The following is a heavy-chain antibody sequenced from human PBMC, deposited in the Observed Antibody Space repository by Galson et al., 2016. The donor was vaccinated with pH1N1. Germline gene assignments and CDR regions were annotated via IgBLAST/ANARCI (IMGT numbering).Heavy chain of an antibody. CDR2: ISNSGSSI. Sequence: SLRLSCAASGFIFSSYGMNWVRQAPGKGLEWVSYISNSGSSIYYADSVKGRFTISRDDAKNSLYLQMNSLRAEDTAVYYCARVNTVVLYSDYYYMDVWGKGTTVTVSS. V-gene: IGHV3-48*03. D-gene: IGHD2-21*01. CDR3: ARVNTVVLYSDYYYMDV. CDR1: GFIFSSYG. J-gene: IGHJ6*03.